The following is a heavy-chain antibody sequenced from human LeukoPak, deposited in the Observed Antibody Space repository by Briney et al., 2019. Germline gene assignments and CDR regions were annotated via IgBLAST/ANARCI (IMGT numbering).Heavy chain of an antibody. CDR3: ARDLTEQQLVPGAFDI. CDR1: GFTFSDYY. V-gene: IGHV3-11*04. CDR2: ISSSGSTI. Sequence: PGGSLRLSCAASGFTFSDYYMSWIRQAPGKGLEWVSYISSSGSTIYYADSVKGRFTISRDNAKNSLYLQMNSLRAEDTAVYYCARDLTEQQLVPGAFDIWGQGTMVTVSS. D-gene: IGHD6-13*01. J-gene: IGHJ3*02.